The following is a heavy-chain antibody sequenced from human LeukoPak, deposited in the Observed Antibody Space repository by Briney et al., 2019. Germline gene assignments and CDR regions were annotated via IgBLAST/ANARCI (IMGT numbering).Heavy chain of an antibody. J-gene: IGHJ5*02. CDR1: GYSISSGYY. Sequence: PSETLSLTCTVSGYSISSGYYWGWIRQPPGKGLEWIGYIYYSGSTNYNPSLKSRVTISVDTSKNQFSLKLSSVTAADTAVYYCARHLLWFGEFSNWFDPRGQGTQVTVSS. D-gene: IGHD3-10*01. CDR2: IYYSGST. CDR3: ARHLLWFGEFSNWFDP. V-gene: IGHV4-38-2*02.